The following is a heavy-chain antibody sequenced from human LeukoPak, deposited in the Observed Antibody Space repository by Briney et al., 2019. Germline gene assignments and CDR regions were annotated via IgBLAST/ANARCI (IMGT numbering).Heavy chain of an antibody. J-gene: IGHJ6*02. D-gene: IGHD6-13*01. V-gene: IGHV1-24*01. CDR2: FDLEDGET. CDR1: GYTLTELS. Sequence: ASVKVSCKVSGYTLTELSMHWVRQAPGKGLEWMGSFDLEDGETIYAQKFQGRVTMTEDTSTDTAYMELSSLRSEDTAVYYCATEGIAAAAYYGMDVWGQGTTVTVSS. CDR3: ATEGIAAAAYYGMDV.